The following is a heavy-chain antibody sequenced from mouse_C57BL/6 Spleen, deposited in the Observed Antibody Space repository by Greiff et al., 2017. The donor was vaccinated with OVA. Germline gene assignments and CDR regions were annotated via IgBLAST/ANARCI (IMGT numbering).Heavy chain of an antibody. Sequence: VQLKESGPGLAKPSQTLSLTCSVTGYSITSDYWNWIRKFPGNKLEYMGYISYSGSAYYNPSLKSRISITRDTSKNQYYLQLNSVTTEDTATYYCARSHYYGSSYVWYFDVWGTGTTVTVSS. V-gene: IGHV3-8*01. CDR2: ISYSGSA. CDR1: GYSITSDY. J-gene: IGHJ1*03. D-gene: IGHD1-1*01. CDR3: ARSHYYGSSYVWYFDV.